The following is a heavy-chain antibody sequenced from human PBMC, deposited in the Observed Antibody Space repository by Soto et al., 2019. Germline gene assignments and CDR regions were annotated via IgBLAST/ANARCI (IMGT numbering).Heavy chain of an antibody. D-gene: IGHD5-18*01. CDR2: IFHSGST. J-gene: IGHJ6*02. CDR1: GGSISSGGYS. Sequence: SETLSLTCAVSGGSISSGGYSWSWIRQPPEKGLEWIGYIFHSGSTYYNPSRKSRLTIAVDRSKNQFSLNLSSVAAADTAVYDCARGGYSSKYYYYYGMDVWGQGTTVTVSS. V-gene: IGHV4-30-2*01. CDR3: ARGGYSSKYYYYYGMDV.